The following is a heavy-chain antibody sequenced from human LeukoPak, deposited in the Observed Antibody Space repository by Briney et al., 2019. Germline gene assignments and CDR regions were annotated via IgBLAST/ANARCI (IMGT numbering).Heavy chain of an antibody. CDR3: ARPYSSGWSGAFDI. J-gene: IGHJ3*02. Sequence: SETLSLTCTVSGGSISSYYWSWIRQPPGKGLEWIGNIYTSGNTNYNPSLKSRVAISVHTSKTQFSLKLNSVTAADTAVYYCARPYSSGWSGAFDIWGQGTMVTVSS. CDR1: GGSISSYY. CDR2: IYTSGNT. V-gene: IGHV4-4*09. D-gene: IGHD6-19*01.